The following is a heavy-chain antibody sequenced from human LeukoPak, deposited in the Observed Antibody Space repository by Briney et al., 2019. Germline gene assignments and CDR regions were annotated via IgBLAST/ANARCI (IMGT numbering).Heavy chain of an antibody. CDR3: ARGLGYCTNGVCSNFDY. V-gene: IGHV3-33*01. J-gene: IGHJ4*02. D-gene: IGHD2-8*01. CDR2: IWHDGSNK. CDR1: GFTFSSYG. Sequence: GGSLRLSCAASGFTFSSYGMHWVRQAPGKGLEWVAVIWHDGSNKYYADSVKGRFTISRDNSKNTLYLQMNSLRAEDTAVYYCARGLGYCTNGVCSNFDYWGQGTLVTVSS.